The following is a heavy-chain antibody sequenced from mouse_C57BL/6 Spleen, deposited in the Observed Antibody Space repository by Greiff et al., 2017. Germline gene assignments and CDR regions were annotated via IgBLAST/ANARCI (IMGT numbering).Heavy chain of an antibody. CDR3: ATHCYDGAWFAY. V-gene: IGHV14-4*01. CDR1: GFNIKDDY. D-gene: IGHD2-12*01. J-gene: IGHJ3*01. CDR2: IDPGNGDT. Sequence: EVNVVESGAELVRPGASVKLSCTASGFNIKDDYMHWVKQRPEQGLEWIGWIDPGNGDTEYAAKFQGKATITADTSSNTAYLQLSSLTSEDTAVYYCATHCYDGAWFAYGGQGTLVTVSA.